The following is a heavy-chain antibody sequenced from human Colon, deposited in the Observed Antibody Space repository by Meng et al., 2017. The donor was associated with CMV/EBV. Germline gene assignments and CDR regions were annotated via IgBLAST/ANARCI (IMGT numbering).Heavy chain of an antibody. CDR1: GYTLTDYC. V-gene: IGHV1-2*02. Sequence: QVQLVQSGAEVKKPGASVKGSCKAPGYTLTDYCMHWVRQAPGQGLEWMGWINPNSGDTDYAQKFQGRVTMTRDTSISAAYMELSGLRDDDTAIYYCARLGGPRGTGCMHPSDYWGQGTLVTVSS. J-gene: IGHJ4*02. D-gene: IGHD3/OR15-3a*01. CDR2: INPNSGDT. CDR3: ARLGGPRGTGCMHPSDY.